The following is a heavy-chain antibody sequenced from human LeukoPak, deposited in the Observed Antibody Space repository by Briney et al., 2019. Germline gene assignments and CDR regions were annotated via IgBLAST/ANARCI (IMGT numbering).Heavy chain of an antibody. CDR3: ARSVIPFGEGEDY. J-gene: IGHJ4*02. CDR2: IIPIFGTA. V-gene: IGHV1-69*01. CDR1: GGTFSSYA. D-gene: IGHD3-10*01. Sequence: SVKVSCKASGGTFSSYAISWVRQAPGQGLEWMGGIIPIFGTANYAQKFQGRVTITADESTSTAYMELSSLRSEDTAVYYYARSVIPFGEGEDYWGQGTLVTVSS.